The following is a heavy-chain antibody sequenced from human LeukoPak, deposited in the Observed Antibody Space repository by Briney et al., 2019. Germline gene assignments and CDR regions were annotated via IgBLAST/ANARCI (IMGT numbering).Heavy chain of an antibody. CDR3: ARAMGYCSTGSCSTPFDY. J-gene: IGHJ4*02. D-gene: IGHD2-15*01. CDR1: GYSFTGYY. CDR2: INPNSGGT. V-gene: IGHV1-2*06. Sequence: ASVKVSCKASGYSFTGYYIYWVRQAPGQGLEWMGRINPNSGGTNYAQKFQDRVTMARDTSISTAYMELSSLRSDDTAVYYCARAMGYCSTGSCSTPFDYWGQGTLVTVSS.